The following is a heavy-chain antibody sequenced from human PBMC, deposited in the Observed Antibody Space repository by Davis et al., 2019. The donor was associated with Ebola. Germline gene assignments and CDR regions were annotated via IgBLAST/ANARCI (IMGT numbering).Heavy chain of an antibody. Sequence: GESLKISCAASGFTFSSYAMSWVRQAPGKGLEWVAVISYDGSNKYYADSVKGRFTISRDNSKNTLYLQMNSLRAEDTAVYYCARDGSGTEDYYYYGMDVWGQGTTVTVSS. V-gene: IGHV3-30-3*01. CDR1: GFTFSSYA. CDR3: ARDGSGTEDYYYYGMDV. CDR2: ISYDGSNK. J-gene: IGHJ6*02. D-gene: IGHD3-10*01.